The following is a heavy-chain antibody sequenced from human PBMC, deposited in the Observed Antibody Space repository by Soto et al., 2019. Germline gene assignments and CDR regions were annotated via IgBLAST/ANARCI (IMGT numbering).Heavy chain of an antibody. CDR1: EFTFSSYG. D-gene: IGHD2-2*01. Sequence: HPGGSLRLSCAASEFTFSSYGMHWVRQAPGKGLEWVAVIWYDGSNKYYADSVKGRFTISRDNSKNTLYLQMNSLRAEDTAVYYCARGGGVVPAATTDAFDIWGQGTMVTVSS. CDR3: ARGGGVVPAATTDAFDI. V-gene: IGHV3-33*01. J-gene: IGHJ3*02. CDR2: IWYDGSNK.